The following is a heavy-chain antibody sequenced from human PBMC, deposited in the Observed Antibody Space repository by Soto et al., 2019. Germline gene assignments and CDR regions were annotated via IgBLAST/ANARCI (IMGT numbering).Heavy chain of an antibody. CDR2: IYYNGET. Sequence: ASETLSLTCPVSGVSIRASSYYWGWIRQPPGKGLEWIGTIYYNGETFYHPSLKSRITMSIHTSKNQFSLNMTSVTAADTAVYYCARHGSYWGQGTLVTVSS. CDR3: ARHGSY. V-gene: IGHV4-39*01. J-gene: IGHJ4*02. CDR1: GVSIRASSYY.